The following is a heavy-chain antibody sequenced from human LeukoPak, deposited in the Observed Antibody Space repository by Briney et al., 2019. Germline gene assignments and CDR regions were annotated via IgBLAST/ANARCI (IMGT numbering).Heavy chain of an antibody. CDR1: GFTFSNAW. J-gene: IGHJ5*02. D-gene: IGHD3-3*01. CDR3: TMEGA. CDR2: IKSKTDGGTR. Sequence: GGSLRLSCAGSGFTFSNAWVSWVRQAPGKGLQWVGRIKSKTDGGTRDYAAPVKGRFTISREDSKSTVYLQMNSLKTDDTAVYYCTMEGAWGQGTLVTVSS. V-gene: IGHV3-15*01.